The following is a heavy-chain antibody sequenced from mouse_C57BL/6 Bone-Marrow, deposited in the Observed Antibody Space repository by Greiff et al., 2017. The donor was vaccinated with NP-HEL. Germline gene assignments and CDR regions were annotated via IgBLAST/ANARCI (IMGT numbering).Heavy chain of an antibody. V-gene: IGHV1-75*01. J-gene: IGHJ3*01. CDR3: ANSYGNYPAWFAY. CDR2: IFPGSGST. CDR1: GYTFTDYY. D-gene: IGHD2-1*01. Sequence: VQLQQSGPELVKPGASVKISCKASGYTFTDYYINWVKQRPGQGLEWIGWIFPGSGSTYYNEKFKGKATLTVDKSSSTAYMLLSSLTSEDSAVYFCANSYGNYPAWFAYWGQGTLVTVSA.